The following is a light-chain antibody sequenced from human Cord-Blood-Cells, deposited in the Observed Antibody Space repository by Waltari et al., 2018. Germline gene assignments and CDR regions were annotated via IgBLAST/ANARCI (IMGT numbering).Light chain of an antibody. CDR3: SSYTSSSTLRV. J-gene: IGLJ3*02. CDR2: DVS. V-gene: IGLV2-14*01. CDR1: SSDVGGYNY. Sequence: QSALTQPASVSGSPGQSITISCTGTSSDVGGYNYVSWYQQHPGKAPKLMIYDVSKRPSGVSNRFSGSKSGITASLTISGLQAEDEADYYCSSYTSSSTLRVFGGGTKLTVL.